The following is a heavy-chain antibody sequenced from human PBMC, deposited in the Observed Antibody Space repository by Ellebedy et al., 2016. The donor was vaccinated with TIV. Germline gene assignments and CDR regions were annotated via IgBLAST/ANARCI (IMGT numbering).Heavy chain of an antibody. V-gene: IGHV3-23*01. CDR1: GFTFSSYA. CDR2: ISGSGGST. J-gene: IGHJ4*02. D-gene: IGHD2-2*02. CDR3: AKEGKGDIVVVPAAIDY. Sequence: GGSLRLSXAASGFTFSSYAMSWVRQAPGKGLEWVSVISGSGGSTYYADSVKGRFTISRDNSKNTLYLQMNSLRAEDTAVYYCAKEGKGDIVVVPAAIDYWGQGTLVTVSS.